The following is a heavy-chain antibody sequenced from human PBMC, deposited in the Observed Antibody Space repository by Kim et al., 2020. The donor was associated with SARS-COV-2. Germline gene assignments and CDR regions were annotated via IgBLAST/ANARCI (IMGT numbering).Heavy chain of an antibody. CDR3: ARFVVVPAAILDAFDI. V-gene: IGHV3-30-3*01. D-gene: IGHD2-2*02. CDR2: ISYDGSNK. Sequence: GGSLRLSCAASGFTFSSYAMHWVRQAPGKGLEWVAVISYDGSNKYYADSVKGRFTISRDNSKNTLYLQMNSLRAEDTAVYYCARFVVVPAAILDAFDIWGQGTMVTVSS. J-gene: IGHJ3*02. CDR1: GFTFSSYA.